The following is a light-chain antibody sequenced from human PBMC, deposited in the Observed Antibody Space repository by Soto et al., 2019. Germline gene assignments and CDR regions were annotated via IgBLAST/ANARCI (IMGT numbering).Light chain of an antibody. CDR2: NVY. CDR3: NSYTSSSTLV. CDR1: SSDVGGYNF. Sequence: QSVLTQPASVSGSPGQSITISCTGTSSDVGGYNFVSWYKQHPGKAPKLMLYNVYDRPSGISHRFSGSRSGNTASLTISGLQAEDEAHYYCNSYTSSSTLVFGGGTKLTVL. J-gene: IGLJ2*01. V-gene: IGLV2-14*03.